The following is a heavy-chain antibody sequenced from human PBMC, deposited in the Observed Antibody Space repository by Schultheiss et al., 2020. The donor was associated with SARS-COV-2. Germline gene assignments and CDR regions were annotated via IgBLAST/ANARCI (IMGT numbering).Heavy chain of an antibody. Sequence: GESLKISCVASGFTFSSYWMHWVRQAPGKGLEWVSAISGSGGSSYYADSVKGRFTISRDNSKNTLYLQMNSLRAEDTAVYYCTTDRIYDYVWGSYRSPGYWGQGTLVTVSS. CDR2: ISGSGGSS. CDR3: TTDRIYDYVWGSYRSPGY. D-gene: IGHD3-16*02. J-gene: IGHJ4*02. CDR1: GFTFSSYW. V-gene: IGHV3-23*01.